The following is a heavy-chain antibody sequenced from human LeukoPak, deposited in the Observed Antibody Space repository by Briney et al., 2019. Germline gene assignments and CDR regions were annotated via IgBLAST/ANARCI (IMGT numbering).Heavy chain of an antibody. CDR3: ARALGGYSYGSVYYCGMDV. D-gene: IGHD5-18*01. Sequence: SETLSLTCTVSGGSISSYYWSWIRQPPGKGLEWIGYIYYSGSTNYNPSLKSRVTISVDTSKNQFSLKLSSVTAADTAVYYCARALGGYSYGSVYYCGMDVWGQGTTVTVSS. V-gene: IGHV4-59*01. CDR1: GGSISSYY. CDR2: IYYSGST. J-gene: IGHJ6*02.